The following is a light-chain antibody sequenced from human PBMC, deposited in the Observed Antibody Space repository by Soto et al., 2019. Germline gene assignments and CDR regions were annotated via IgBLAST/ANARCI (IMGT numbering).Light chain of an antibody. Sequence: QSVLTQSPSVSGAPGQRVTISCTGSSSNIGAGYDVHWYQQLPGTAPKLLIYGSSNRPSGVPDRFSGSKSGTSASLAITGLQAEDEADYYCQSYDSSRRVFGGGTKLTVL. J-gene: IGLJ2*01. CDR2: GSS. CDR1: SSNIGAGYD. V-gene: IGLV1-40*01. CDR3: QSYDSSRRV.